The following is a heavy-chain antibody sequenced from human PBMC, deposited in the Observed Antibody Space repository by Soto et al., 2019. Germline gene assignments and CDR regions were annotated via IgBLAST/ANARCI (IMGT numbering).Heavy chain of an antibody. CDR1: GGSISSSSYY. CDR2: IYYSGST. CDR3: ARGMSGSYSDYFDY. V-gene: IGHV4-39*01. D-gene: IGHD1-26*01. Sequence: SETLSLTCTVSGGSISSSSYYWGWIRQPPGKGLEWIGSIYYSGSTYYNPSLKSRVTISVDTSKNQFSLKLSSVTAADTAVYYCARGMSGSYSDYFDYWGQGTLVTVSS. J-gene: IGHJ4*02.